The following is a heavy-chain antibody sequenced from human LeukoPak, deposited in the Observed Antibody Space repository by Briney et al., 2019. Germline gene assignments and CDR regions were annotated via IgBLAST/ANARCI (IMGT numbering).Heavy chain of an antibody. CDR2: IYYSGST. D-gene: IGHD3-22*01. Sequence: KPSETLSLTCTVSGGSISSYYWSWLRQPPGKGLEWIGYIYYSGSTNYNPSLKSRVTISVDTSKNQFSLKLSSVTAADTAVYYCARGGAADTMIVVVIHAADAFDIWGQGTMVTVSS. CDR1: GGSISSYY. V-gene: IGHV4-59*01. CDR3: ARGGAADTMIVVVIHAADAFDI. J-gene: IGHJ3*02.